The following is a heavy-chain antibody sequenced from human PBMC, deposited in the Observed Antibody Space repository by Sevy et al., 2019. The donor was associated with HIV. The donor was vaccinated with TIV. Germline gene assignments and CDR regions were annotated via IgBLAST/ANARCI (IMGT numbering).Heavy chain of an antibody. J-gene: IGHJ6*02. V-gene: IGHV3-7*01. Sequence: GGSLRLSFAASGFSFRSYWMSWVRQAPGKGLEWVANIRQDGSENYDVHFVKGRFTISRDNAENSLYLQMNSLRAEDTAVYYCAREGSYGDHDYQYYYGMDVWGQGTTVTVSS. CDR3: AREGSYGDHDYQYYYGMDV. CDR2: IRQDGSEN. CDR1: GFSFRSYW. D-gene: IGHD4-17*01.